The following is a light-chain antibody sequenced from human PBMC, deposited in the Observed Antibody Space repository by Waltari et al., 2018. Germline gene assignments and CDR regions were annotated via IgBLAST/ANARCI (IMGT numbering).Light chain of an antibody. CDR3: QTGGHGTWV. Sequence: QLVLTQSPSASASLGASVQLTCTLSSGHSSNLVARHQQKHGKGPRYLMKVNRDGSHTKGDEIPDRFAGSSSGSERYLTISSLQSEDEADYYCQTGGHGTWVFGGGTKLTVV. CDR1: SGHSSNL. J-gene: IGLJ3*02. CDR2: VNRDGSH. V-gene: IGLV4-69*01.